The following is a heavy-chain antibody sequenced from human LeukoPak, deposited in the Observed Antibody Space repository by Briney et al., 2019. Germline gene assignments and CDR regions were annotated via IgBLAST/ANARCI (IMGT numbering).Heavy chain of an antibody. Sequence: GGSLRPSCAASGFTFSSYGIHWVRQAPGKGLEWVAVISYDGNNKYYADSVKGRFTISRNNSKNTLYLQMDNLRAEDTAVYYCAKYQRQWLPKGGFDYWGQGTLVTVSS. J-gene: IGHJ4*02. CDR1: GFTFSSYG. D-gene: IGHD6-19*01. V-gene: IGHV3-30*18. CDR3: AKYQRQWLPKGGFDY. CDR2: ISYDGNNK.